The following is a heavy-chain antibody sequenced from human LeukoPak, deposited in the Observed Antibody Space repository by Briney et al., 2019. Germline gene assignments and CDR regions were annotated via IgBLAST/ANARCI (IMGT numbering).Heavy chain of an antibody. J-gene: IGHJ6*02. CDR2: ISSSSSYI. Sequence: GGSLRLSCAASGFTFSSYSMDWVRQAPGQGLEWVSSISSSSSYIYYADSVKGRFTISRDNAKNSLYLQMNSLRAEDTAVYYCAREPTYQLLCGYYGMDVWGQGTTVTASS. D-gene: IGHD2-2*01. V-gene: IGHV3-21*01. CDR3: AREPTYQLLCGYYGMDV. CDR1: GFTFSSYS.